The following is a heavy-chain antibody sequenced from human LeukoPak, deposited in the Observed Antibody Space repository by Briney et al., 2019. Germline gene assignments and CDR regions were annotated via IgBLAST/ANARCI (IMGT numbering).Heavy chain of an antibody. D-gene: IGHD3-22*01. V-gene: IGHV3-7*01. CDR1: GFTFSSYW. J-gene: IGHJ4*02. CDR3: ARDICPDSSGHRRCPGGDY. Sequence: GGSLRLSCVASGFTFSSYWMTWDRQAPGKGLEWVANIKRDGSEKFYVDSVKGRFTISRDNAKNSLYLQMNSLRAEDTAVYYCARDICPDSSGHRRCPGGDYWGQGTLVTVSS. CDR2: IKRDGSEK.